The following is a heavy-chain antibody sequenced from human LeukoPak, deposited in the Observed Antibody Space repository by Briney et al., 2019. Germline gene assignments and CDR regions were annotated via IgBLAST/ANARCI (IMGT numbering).Heavy chain of an antibody. CDR2: FDPEDGET. Sequence: ASVKVSCKVSGYTLTELSMHWVRQAPGKGLEWMEGFDPEDGETIYAQKFQGRVTMTEDTSTDTAYMELSSLRSEDTAVYYCARGYYDSSGYYYVYAHYGMDVWGQGTTVTVSS. D-gene: IGHD3-22*01. V-gene: IGHV1-24*01. J-gene: IGHJ6*02. CDR1: GYTLTELS. CDR3: ARGYYDSSGYYYVYAHYGMDV.